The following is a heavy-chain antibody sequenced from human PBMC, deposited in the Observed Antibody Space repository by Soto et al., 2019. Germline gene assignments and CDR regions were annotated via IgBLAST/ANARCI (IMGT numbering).Heavy chain of an antibody. J-gene: IGHJ6*02. V-gene: IGHV5-51*01. CDR2: IYPGDSDT. Sequence: GESLKISCKGSRYSFTSYWIGWVRQMPGKGLEWMGIIYPGDSDTRYSPSFQGQVTISADKSTSTAYLQWSSLKASGTAMYYCARLPGDYDSSGYYPGYGMEVWGQGTTVTVSS. CDR1: RYSFTSYW. CDR3: ARLPGDYDSSGYYPGYGMEV. D-gene: IGHD3-22*01.